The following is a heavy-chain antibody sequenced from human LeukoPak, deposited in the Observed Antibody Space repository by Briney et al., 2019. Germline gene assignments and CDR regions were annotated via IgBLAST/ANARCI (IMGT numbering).Heavy chain of an antibody. Sequence: SVKVSCKVSGYTLTELSMHWVRQAPGQGLEWMGWINPNSGGTNYAQKFQGRVTMTRDTSISTAYMELSRLRSDDTAVYYCARQGQQLAYDPWGQGTLVTVSS. D-gene: IGHD6-13*01. CDR2: INPNSGGT. J-gene: IGHJ5*02. V-gene: IGHV1-2*02. CDR3: ARQGQQLAYDP. CDR1: GYTLTELS.